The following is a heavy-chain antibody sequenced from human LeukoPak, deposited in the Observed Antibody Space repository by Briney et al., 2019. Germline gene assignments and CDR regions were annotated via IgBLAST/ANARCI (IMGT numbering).Heavy chain of an antibody. CDR2: ISGSGGST. V-gene: IGHV3-23*01. CDR1: GFTFSSYA. D-gene: IGHD3-16*01. J-gene: IGHJ4*02. Sequence: GGSLRLSCAVSGFTFSSYAMSWVRQAPGKGLEWVSAISGSGGSTYYADSVKGRFTISRDNSKNTLYLQMNSLRAEDTAVYYCAKDWGYTPEVSRYWGQGTLVTVSS. CDR3: AKDWGYTPEVSRY.